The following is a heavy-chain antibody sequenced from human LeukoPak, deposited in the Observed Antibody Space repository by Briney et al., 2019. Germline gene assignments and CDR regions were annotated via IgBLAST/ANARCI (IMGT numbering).Heavy chain of an antibody. CDR1: GGSFSGYY. CDR2: INHSGST. D-gene: IGHD6-13*01. V-gene: IGHV4-34*01. Sequence: SETLSLTCAVYGGSFSGYYWSWIRQPPGKGLEWIGEINHSGSTNYNPSLKSRVTISVDTSKNQFSLKLSSVTAADTAVYYCAGRIAAAPDDAFDIWGQGTMVTVSS. CDR3: AGRIAAAPDDAFDI. J-gene: IGHJ3*02.